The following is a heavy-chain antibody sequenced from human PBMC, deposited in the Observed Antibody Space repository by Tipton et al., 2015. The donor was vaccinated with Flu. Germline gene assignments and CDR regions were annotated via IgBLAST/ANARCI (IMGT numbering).Heavy chain of an antibody. Sequence: GSLRLSCAASGFTFSSYWMSWVRQAPGKGLEWVANIKQDGSEKYYVDSVKGRFTISRDNAKNSRYLQMNSLRAEDTAVYYCARGVEVAALLYYFDYWGQGTLVTVSS. CDR1: GFTFSSYW. CDR3: ARGVEVAALLYYFDY. V-gene: IGHV3-7*01. CDR2: IKQDGSEK. D-gene: IGHD2-15*01. J-gene: IGHJ4*02.